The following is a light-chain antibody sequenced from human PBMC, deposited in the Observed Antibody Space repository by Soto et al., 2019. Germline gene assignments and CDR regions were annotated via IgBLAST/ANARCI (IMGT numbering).Light chain of an antibody. Sequence: EIVLMQSPGTLSLSPGEGATLSCRASQSVNSNYLAWYQQKPGQAPTVLIFDTSRRATGVPDRFSGSGSGKDFTLTISGLEPDDFAVYYCQQYGSSQFTFGPGTKVNIK. V-gene: IGKV3-20*01. CDR2: DTS. CDR3: QQYGSSQFT. J-gene: IGKJ3*01. CDR1: QSVNSNY.